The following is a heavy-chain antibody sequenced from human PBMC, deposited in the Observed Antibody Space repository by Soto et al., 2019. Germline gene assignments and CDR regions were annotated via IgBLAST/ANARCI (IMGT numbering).Heavy chain of an antibody. Sequence: PSETLSLTCTVSGGSISSTSYYWCWIRQPPEKGLEWIGSMYFSGSPYYNPSLKSRVTISVDTSRNQFSLKLTSVTAADTAVYYCAGVIGYCRGGSCYSPNWFDPWGQGTLVTVSS. V-gene: IGHV4-39*01. CDR2: MYFSGSP. D-gene: IGHD2-15*01. CDR1: GGSISSTSYY. CDR3: AGVIGYCRGGSCYSPNWFDP. J-gene: IGHJ5*02.